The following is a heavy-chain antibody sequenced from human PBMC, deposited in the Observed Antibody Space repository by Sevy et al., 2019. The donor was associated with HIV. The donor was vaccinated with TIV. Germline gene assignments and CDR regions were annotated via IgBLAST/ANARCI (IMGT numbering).Heavy chain of an antibody. CDR3: AKDVPDQSWYDDFWSGSPCFDY. J-gene: IGHJ4*01. Sequence: GGSLRLSCAASGFTFSNAWMSWVRQAPGKGLEWVSGMSGRGDSRGYAYSVKGRFTISRDNSKNTVYLQMNSLRAEDTALYYCAKDVPDQSWYDDFWSGSPCFDYWGRGTPVTVSS. D-gene: IGHD3-3*01. CDR2: MSGRGDSR. CDR1: GFTFSNAW. V-gene: IGHV3-23*01.